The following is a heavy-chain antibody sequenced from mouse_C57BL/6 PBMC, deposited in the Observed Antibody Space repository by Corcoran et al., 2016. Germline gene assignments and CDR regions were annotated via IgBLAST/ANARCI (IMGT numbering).Heavy chain of an antibody. Sequence: QVQLQQSGAELARPGASVKLSCKASGYTFTSYGISWVKQRTGQGLEWIGEIYPRSGNTYYNEKFKGKATLTADKSSSTAYMELRSLTSEDSAVYFCAREARRAQYYGSSYNWYFDVWGTGTTVTVSS. CDR2: IYPRSGNT. V-gene: IGHV1-81*01. CDR3: AREARRAQYYGSSYNWYFDV. D-gene: IGHD1-1*01. J-gene: IGHJ1*03. CDR1: GYTFTSYG.